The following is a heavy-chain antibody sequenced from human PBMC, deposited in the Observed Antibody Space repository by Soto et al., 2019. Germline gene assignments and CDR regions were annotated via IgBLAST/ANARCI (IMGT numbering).Heavy chain of an antibody. Sequence: QVQLQESGPGLVKPSQTLSLTCTVSGGSISNGDNYWSWIRQPPGKGLEWIGYIYYSGNTYYKPSLKSRVTISADTSKNQFSLKLSSVTAADTAVYYCARASSSMIKLIYYYGLDVWGQGTTVTVSS. CDR3: ARASSSMIKLIYYYGLDV. CDR2: IYYSGNT. CDR1: GGSISNGDNY. V-gene: IGHV4-30-4*01. J-gene: IGHJ6*02. D-gene: IGHD3-22*01.